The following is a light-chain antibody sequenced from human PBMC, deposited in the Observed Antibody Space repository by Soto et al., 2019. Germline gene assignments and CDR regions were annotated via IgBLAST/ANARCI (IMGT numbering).Light chain of an antibody. CDR3: QQYNSQET. CDR1: QSISNW. CDR2: KAS. J-gene: IGKJ1*01. Sequence: DIQMTQSPSTLSASVGDRVTITCRASQSISNWLAWYQQKPGKAPKLLIYKASSLESGIPSRFSGSGSGTEFTLTISSLQPDDFATYYCQQYNSQETFGQGTKVEIK. V-gene: IGKV1-5*03.